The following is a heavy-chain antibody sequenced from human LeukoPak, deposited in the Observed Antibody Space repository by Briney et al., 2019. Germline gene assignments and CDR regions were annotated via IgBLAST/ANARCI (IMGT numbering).Heavy chain of an antibody. D-gene: IGHD3-22*01. J-gene: IGHJ4*02. V-gene: IGHV1-8*03. CDR3: ARGSPPRRNYDSRGYYSYYFDY. CDR1: GYTFTSYD. Sequence: ASAKVSCKASGYTFTSYDINWVRQATGQGLEWMGWMNPNSGNTGYAQKFQGRVTITSNTSISTAYMELSSLRSDDTAVYYCARGSPPRRNYDSRGYYSYYFDYWGQGTLVTVSS. CDR2: MNPNSGNT.